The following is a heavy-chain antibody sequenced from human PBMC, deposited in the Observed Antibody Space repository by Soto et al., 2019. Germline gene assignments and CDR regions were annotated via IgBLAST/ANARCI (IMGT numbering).Heavy chain of an antibody. CDR3: AGSFKYGSGTFDAFDI. Sequence: QVQLVQSGTEVKKPGSSVKVSCKASGGTFSSYAISWVRQAPGQGLEWMGGIIPIFGTTNYAEQFQGRVSITADESTSTASVELSSLRSEDTAVYYCAGSFKYGSGTFDAFDIWGQGTMVTISS. D-gene: IGHD3-10*01. CDR1: GGTFSSYA. CDR2: IIPIFGTT. J-gene: IGHJ3*02. V-gene: IGHV1-69*01.